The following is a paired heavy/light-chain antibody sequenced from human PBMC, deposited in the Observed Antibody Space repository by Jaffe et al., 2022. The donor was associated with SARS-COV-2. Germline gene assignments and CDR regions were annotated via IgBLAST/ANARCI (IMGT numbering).Light chain of an antibody. Sequence: QSALTQPRSVSGSPGQSVTISCTGTSSDVGGYNDVSWYQHHPGKSPKVMIYHVSKRPSEVPDRFSGSKSGNSASLTISGLQAEDEADYYCSSNAGSLTWVFGGGTKLTVL. J-gene: IGLJ3*02. CDR3: SSNAGSLTWV. V-gene: IGLV2-11*01. CDR2: HVS. CDR1: SSDVGGYND.
Heavy chain of an antibody. J-gene: IGHJ4*02. CDR3: ARDLNWALDY. CDR2: IGGGGSPI. Sequence: EVQLVDSGGAVVQPGGSLRLSCVASGFTFSTYSMNWVRQAPGKGLEWLSYIGGGGSPITYADSVKGRFTISRDNAKNSLFLQMNNLRDDDTAIYYCARDLNWALDYWGQGTLVTVSA. D-gene: IGHD7-27*01. CDR1: GFTFSTYS. V-gene: IGHV3-48*02.